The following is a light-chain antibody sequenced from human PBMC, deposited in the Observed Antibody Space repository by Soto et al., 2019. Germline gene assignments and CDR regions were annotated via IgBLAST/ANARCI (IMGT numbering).Light chain of an antibody. J-gene: IGKJ4*01. CDR2: AAS. CDR1: QGISNY. Sequence: DIQMTQSPSSLCASVGDRVTITCRASQGISNYLAWYQEKPGKVPKLLIYAASTLQSGVPSRFSGSGSGTDFTLTISSLQPEDVATYYCQKYKSAPIFGGGTKVHI. V-gene: IGKV1-27*01. CDR3: QKYKSAPI.